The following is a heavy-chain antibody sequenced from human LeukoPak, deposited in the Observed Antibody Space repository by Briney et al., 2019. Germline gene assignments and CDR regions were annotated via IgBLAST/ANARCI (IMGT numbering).Heavy chain of an antibody. J-gene: IGHJ4*02. Sequence: SETLSLTCAVYGGSFSGYYWSWIRQPPGKGLEWIGEINHSGSTNYNPSIKSRVTISVDTSKNQFSLKLSSVTAADTAVYYCARRFQGGYGSLARWGQGTLVTVSS. V-gene: IGHV4-34*01. D-gene: IGHD3-10*01. CDR3: ARRFQGGYGSLAR. CDR1: GGSFSGYY. CDR2: INHSGST.